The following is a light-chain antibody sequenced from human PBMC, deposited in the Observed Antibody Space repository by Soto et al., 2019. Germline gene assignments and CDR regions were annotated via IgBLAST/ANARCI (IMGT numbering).Light chain of an antibody. CDR3: SSYTSSSTGV. Sequence: QSALTQPASVSGSPGQSITISCTGTSSDIGDYNYVSWYQQHPRKAPKLLIYDVSNRPSGVSNRFSGSKSGNTASLTISGLQAEDEADYYCSSYTSSSTGVFGGGTKLTVL. CDR1: SSDIGDYNY. V-gene: IGLV2-14*03. CDR2: DVS. J-gene: IGLJ3*02.